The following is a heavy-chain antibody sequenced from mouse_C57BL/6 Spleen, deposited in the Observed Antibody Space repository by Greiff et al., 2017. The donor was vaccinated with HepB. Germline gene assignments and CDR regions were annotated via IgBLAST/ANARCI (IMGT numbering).Heavy chain of an antibody. D-gene: IGHD2-4*01. CDR1: GYAFSSSW. V-gene: IGHV1-82*01. Sequence: QVQLKQSGPELVKPGASVKISCKASGYAFSSSWMNWVKQRPGKGLEWIGRIYPGDGDTNYNGKFKGKATLTADKSSSTAYMQLSSLTSEDSAVYFCARLYYDYDSWFAYWGQGTLVTVSA. CDR3: ARLYYDYDSWFAY. CDR2: IYPGDGDT. J-gene: IGHJ3*01.